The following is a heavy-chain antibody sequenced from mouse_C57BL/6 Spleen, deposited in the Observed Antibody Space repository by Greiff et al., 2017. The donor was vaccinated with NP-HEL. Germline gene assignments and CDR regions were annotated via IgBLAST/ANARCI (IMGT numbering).Heavy chain of an antibody. D-gene: IGHD5-2*01. CDR2: INPSTGGT. CDR1: GYSFTGYY. V-gene: IGHV1-42*01. CDR3: TEYDCEFDY. Sequence: VQLQQSGPELVKPGASVKISCKASGYSFTGYYMNWMKQSPEKSLEWIGEINPSTGGTTYNQKFKAKATLTVDKSSSTAYMQLKSLTSEDSEVYYRTEYDCEFDYWGQGTIVTVSA. J-gene: IGHJ3*01.